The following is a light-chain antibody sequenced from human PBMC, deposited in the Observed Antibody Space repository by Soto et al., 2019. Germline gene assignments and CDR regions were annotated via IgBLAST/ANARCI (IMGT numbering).Light chain of an antibody. Sequence: DIQMTQSPSTLSASVGDRVTITCRASQSLSSWLAWYQQKPGKAPKSLIYKASSLESGVPSRFSGSGSGTEFTLTISSLQPDDFATYYCQQYNSYWTFGQGTKVEIK. V-gene: IGKV1-5*03. CDR1: QSLSSW. J-gene: IGKJ1*01. CDR3: QQYNSYWT. CDR2: KAS.